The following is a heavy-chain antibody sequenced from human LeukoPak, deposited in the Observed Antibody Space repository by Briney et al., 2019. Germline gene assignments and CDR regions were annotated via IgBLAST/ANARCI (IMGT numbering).Heavy chain of an antibody. CDR2: IYHSGRT. D-gene: IGHD4-17*01. CDR1: GYSISSGYY. V-gene: IGHV4-38-2*01. CDR3: AKNNYGDYGVYYYYYMDV. J-gene: IGHJ6*03. Sequence: PSETLSLTCAVSGYSISSGYYWGWIRQPPGKGLEWIGSIYHSGRTYYNPSLKSRVTISVDTSKNQLSLKLNSVTAADTAVYYCAKNNYGDYGVYYYYYMDVWGKGTTVTVSS.